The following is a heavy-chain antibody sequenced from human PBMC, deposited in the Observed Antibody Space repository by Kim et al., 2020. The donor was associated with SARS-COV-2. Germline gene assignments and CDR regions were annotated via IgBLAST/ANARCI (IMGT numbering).Heavy chain of an antibody. CDR3: TRHTLSTIFGVPYYYYGMDV. CDR2: IRSKANSYAT. Sequence: GGSLRLSCAASGFTFSGSAMHWVRQASGKGLEWVGRIRSKANSYATAYAASVKGRFTISRDDSKNTAYLQMNSLKTEDTAVYYCTRHTLSTIFGVPYYYYGMDVWGQGNTGTVSS. CDR1: GFTFSGSA. V-gene: IGHV3-73*01. D-gene: IGHD3-3*01. J-gene: IGHJ6*02.